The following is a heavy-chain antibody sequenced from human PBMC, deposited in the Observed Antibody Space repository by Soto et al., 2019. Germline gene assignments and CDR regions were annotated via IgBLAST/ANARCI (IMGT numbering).Heavy chain of an antibody. V-gene: IGHV4-34*01. Sequence: QVQLQQWGAGLLKPSETLSLTCAVYGGSLSAYYWSWIRQPPGKGLEWIGEINPSGTTNYNPSLKSRVTISVDTSKNQFSLKLTSVTAADTAVYHCALAQAAHILHWGQGTLFTVSS. CDR2: INPSGTT. J-gene: IGHJ1*01. D-gene: IGHD3-3*02. CDR1: GGSLSAYY. CDR3: ALAQAAHILH.